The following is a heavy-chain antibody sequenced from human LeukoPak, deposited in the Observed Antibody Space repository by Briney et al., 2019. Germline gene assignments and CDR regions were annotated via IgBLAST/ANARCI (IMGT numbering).Heavy chain of an antibody. D-gene: IGHD5-18*01. V-gene: IGHV4-4*02. CDR1: GGSISSNNW. CDR3: ARVEGQLWPQVPNFDY. Sequence: SETLSLTCAVSGGSISSNNWWSWVRQSPVKGLEWNGEIYHSGSTNYNPSLKSRVTISVDKSKNQFSLNLSSVTAADTAGYYCARVEGQLWPQVPNFDYWGQGTLVTVSS. J-gene: IGHJ4*02. CDR2: IYHSGST.